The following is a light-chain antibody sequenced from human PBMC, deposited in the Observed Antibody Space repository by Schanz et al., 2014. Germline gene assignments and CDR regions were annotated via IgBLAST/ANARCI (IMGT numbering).Light chain of an antibody. CDR3: QQYNNWSYT. Sequence: IQMTQSPSSLSASVGDRVTITCRTSQSIATFLNWYQQKPGKAPKLLIYDASSLEGGVPSRFSGSRSGTDFTLTISSLQSEDFAVYYCQQYNNWSYTFGQGTKLEIK. CDR2: DAS. V-gene: IGKV1D-13*01. CDR1: QSIATF. J-gene: IGKJ2*01.